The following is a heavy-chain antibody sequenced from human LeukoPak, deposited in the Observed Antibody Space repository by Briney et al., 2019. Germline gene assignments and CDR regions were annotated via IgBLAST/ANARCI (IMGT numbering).Heavy chain of an antibody. Sequence: SETLSLTCIVSGGSISNNNYYWGWIRQPPGKGLEWIGSIYYSGSTYYNPSLKSRVTISVDTSKKQFSLRLSSVTAADTAVYYCARLGSNWNPEGFDSWGQGTLVTVSS. V-gene: IGHV4-39*01. J-gene: IGHJ4*02. CDR1: GGSISNNNYY. CDR3: ARLGSNWNPEGFDS. CDR2: IYYSGST. D-gene: IGHD1-20*01.